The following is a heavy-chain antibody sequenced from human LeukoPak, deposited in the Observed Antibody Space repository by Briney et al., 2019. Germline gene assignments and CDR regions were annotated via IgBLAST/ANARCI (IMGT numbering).Heavy chain of an antibody. CDR1: GGSISSYY. CDR3: ARDRGSASYHYYGMDV. V-gene: IGHV4-4*07. CDR2: IYTSGST. Sequence: PSETLSLTCTVSGGSISSYYWSWIRQPAGKGLEWIGRIYTSGSTNYNPSLKSRVTMSVDTSKNQFSLKLSSVTAADTAVYYCARDRGSASYHYYGMDVWGQGTTVSVSS. J-gene: IGHJ6*02. D-gene: IGHD6-19*01.